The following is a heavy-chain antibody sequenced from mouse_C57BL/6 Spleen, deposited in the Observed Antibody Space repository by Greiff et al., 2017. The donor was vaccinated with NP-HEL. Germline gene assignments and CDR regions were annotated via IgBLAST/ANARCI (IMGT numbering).Heavy chain of an antibody. V-gene: IGHV5-4*01. CDR2: ISDGGSYT. Sequence: EVKLVESGGGLVKPGGSLKLSCAASGFTFSSYAMSWVRQTPEKRLEWVATISDGGSYTYYPDNVKGRFTISRDNAKNNLYLQMSHLKSEDTAMYYCARDNYDYLAWFAYWGQGTLVTVSA. J-gene: IGHJ3*01. CDR3: ARDNYDYLAWFAY. CDR1: GFTFSSYA. D-gene: IGHD2-4*01.